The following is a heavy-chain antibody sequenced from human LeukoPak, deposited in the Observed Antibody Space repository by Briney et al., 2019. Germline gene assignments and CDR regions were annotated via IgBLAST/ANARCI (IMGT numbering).Heavy chain of an antibody. D-gene: IGHD3-3*01. J-gene: IGHJ4*02. CDR1: GGTFSNYA. CDR3: ARPRTYYDFWRGYPPFDY. CDR2: IITNYGTT. Sequence: SVKVSCKASGGTFSNYAISWVRQAPGQGLEWMGGIITNYGTTNYAQKYQGRVTITADESTTTVYMELSSLRSEDTAVYYCARPRTYYDFWRGYPPFDYRGQGTLVTVSS. V-gene: IGHV1-69*13.